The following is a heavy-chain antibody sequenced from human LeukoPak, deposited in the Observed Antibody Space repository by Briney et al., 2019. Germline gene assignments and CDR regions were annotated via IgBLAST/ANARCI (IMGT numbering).Heavy chain of an antibody. D-gene: IGHD5-12*01. CDR1: GFTFSSYE. CDR2: ISSSGRTI. Sequence: GGSLRLSCAASGFTFSSYEMNWVRQAPGKGLEWVSYISSSGRTIYYVDSVKGRFTVSRDNAKNSLYLQMHSLRAEDTAVYYCARGPSGYHNTGGQGTLVTVSS. V-gene: IGHV3-48*03. CDR3: ARGPSGYHNT. J-gene: IGHJ4*02.